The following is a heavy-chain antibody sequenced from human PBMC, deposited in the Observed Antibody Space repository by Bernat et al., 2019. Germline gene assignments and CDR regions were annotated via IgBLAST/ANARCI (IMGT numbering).Heavy chain of an antibody. CDR3: ARLRGTGWSGAMDV. CDR1: GDSTSRYY. Sequence: QVQLQESGPGLVKPSETLSLTCSVSGDSTSRYYWSWIRQPPGKGLEWIAYIFNSGTTNYNPSLKSRVTISIDTSKNQFSLKLTSVTAADTAVYYCARLRGTGWSGAMDVWGQGTTVTVS. D-gene: IGHD6-19*01. V-gene: IGHV4-59*08. J-gene: IGHJ6*02. CDR2: IFNSGTT.